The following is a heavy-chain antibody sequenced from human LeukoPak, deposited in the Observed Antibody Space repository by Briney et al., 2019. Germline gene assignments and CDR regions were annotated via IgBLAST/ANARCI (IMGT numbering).Heavy chain of an antibody. V-gene: IGHV3-30*02. CDR2: IRYDGNNK. CDR3: VKDNPLDY. J-gene: IGHJ4*02. Sequence: GGSLRLSCGASGFTFSNYGMLWVRQAPGKGLDWVAFIRYDGNNKLYADSVKGRFTIARDNSKNTLYLHINSLRAEDTAVYYCVKDNPLDYWGQGTLVIVSS. D-gene: IGHD1-14*01. CDR1: GFTFSNYG.